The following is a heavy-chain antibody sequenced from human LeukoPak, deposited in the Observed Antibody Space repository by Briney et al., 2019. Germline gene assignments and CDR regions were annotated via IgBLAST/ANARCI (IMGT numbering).Heavy chain of an antibody. V-gene: IGHV3-7*01. CDR1: GFTFTNYW. D-gene: IGHD2-15*01. CDR3: TRVGCTANSCFGYLIFDY. Sequence: QTGGSLRLSCAASGFTFTNYWMGWVRQPPGKGLEWVAHIKQDGSEQYFVDSVKGRFTISRDNAKNSLYLQMNSLRAEDTAVYYCTRVGCTANSCFGYLIFDYWGQGSLVTVSS. CDR2: IKQDGSEQ. J-gene: IGHJ4*02.